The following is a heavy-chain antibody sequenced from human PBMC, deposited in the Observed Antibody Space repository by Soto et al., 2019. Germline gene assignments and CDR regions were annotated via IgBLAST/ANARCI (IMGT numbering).Heavy chain of an antibody. CDR1: GDSVSSNSAA. V-gene: IGHV6-1*01. Sequence: SQTLSLTCAISGDSVSSNSAAWNWIRQSPSRGLEWLGRTYYRSKWYNDYAVPVKSRITINPDTSKNQFSLQLSSVTPEDTAVYYCARDRTEFQIAAAGSNWFDPWGQGTLVTVSS. J-gene: IGHJ5*02. CDR3: ARDRTEFQIAAAGSNWFDP. D-gene: IGHD6-13*01. CDR2: TYYRSKWYN.